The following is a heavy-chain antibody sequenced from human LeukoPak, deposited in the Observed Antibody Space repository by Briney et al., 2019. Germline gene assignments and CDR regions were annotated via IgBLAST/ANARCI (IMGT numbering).Heavy chain of an antibody. CDR1: GGSISSYY. CDR3: ARGYGSSWDWFDP. Sequence: SETLSLTCTVSGGSISSYYWSWIRQPPGKGLEWIGYIYYSGSTNYNPSLKSRVTMSVDTSKNQFSLKLSSVTAADTAVYYCARGYGSSWDWFDPWGQGTLVTVSS. J-gene: IGHJ5*02. CDR2: IYYSGST. D-gene: IGHD6-13*01. V-gene: IGHV4-59*01.